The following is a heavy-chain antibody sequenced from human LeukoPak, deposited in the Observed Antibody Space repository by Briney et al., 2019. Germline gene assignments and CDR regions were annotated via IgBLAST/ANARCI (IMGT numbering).Heavy chain of an antibody. D-gene: IGHD2-15*01. J-gene: IGHJ4*02. CDR1: GFTLSHYA. V-gene: IGHV3-23*01. CDR3: AKGHRYCTSGNCNSAVDY. CDR2: ISGGGGST. Sequence: PGGSLRLSCSMSGFTLSHYAMSWVRQAPGKGLEWVSTISGGGGSTDYTDSVKGRCTISRDNSKNTLYLQMNSLGAEDTAVYYCAKGHRYCTSGNCNSAVDYWGQGTLVTVSS.